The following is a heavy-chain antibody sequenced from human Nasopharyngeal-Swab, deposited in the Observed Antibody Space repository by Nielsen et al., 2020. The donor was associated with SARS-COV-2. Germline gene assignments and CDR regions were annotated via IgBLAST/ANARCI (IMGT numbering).Heavy chain of an antibody. Sequence: AGSLTLSCAASGFTFSRYTMHWVRQAPGKGLEWVAVISYDGSNKYYADSVKGRFTISRDISKNTLYLQMSSLRAEDTAVFYCASTPLDSSGYYYAFHYWGRGTLVTVSS. J-gene: IGHJ4*02. CDR1: GFTFSRYT. CDR2: ISYDGSNK. D-gene: IGHD3-22*01. V-gene: IGHV3-30-3*01. CDR3: ASTPLDSSGYYYAFHY.